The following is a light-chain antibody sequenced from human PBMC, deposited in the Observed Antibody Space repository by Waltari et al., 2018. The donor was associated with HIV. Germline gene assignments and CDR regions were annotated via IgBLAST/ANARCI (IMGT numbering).Light chain of an antibody. CDR3: XXYAGXXTXV. CDR1: SSDVGGYNY. V-gene: IGLV2-11*01. Sequence: QSALTQPXSXSGSPXQXVTXSCTGTSSDVGGYNYVSWYQQHPGKAPKXMIXXXXXRPSVVPXRXXXXXXGXXXSLTIXXLQAEXEADYYXXXYAGXXTXVFGTXTKVTVL. CDR2: XXX. J-gene: IGLJ1*01.